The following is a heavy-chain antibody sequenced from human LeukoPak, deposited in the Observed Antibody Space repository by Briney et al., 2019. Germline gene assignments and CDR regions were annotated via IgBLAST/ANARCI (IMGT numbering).Heavy chain of an antibody. CDR2: IRQDGSEK. CDR3: ARTYYNVLTGPPYYYYYGLDV. J-gene: IGHJ6*02. V-gene: IGHV3-7*01. Sequence: GGSLRLSCEASGFTFSNYWMSWVRQAPGKGLEWVANIRQDGSEKFYVDSVKDRFTISRDNAKNSLYLQLNSLSVEDTAVYYCARTYYNVLTGPPYYYYYGLDVWGQGTTVTVSS. D-gene: IGHD3-9*01. CDR1: GFTFSNYW.